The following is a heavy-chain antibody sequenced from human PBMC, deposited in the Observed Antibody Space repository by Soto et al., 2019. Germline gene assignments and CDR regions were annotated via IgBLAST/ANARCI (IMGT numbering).Heavy chain of an antibody. D-gene: IGHD3-22*01. CDR2: ISGSGGST. V-gene: IGHV3-23*01. Sequence: PGGSLRLSCAASGFTFSSYAMNWVRQAPGKGLEWVSSISGSGGSTYYANSVKGRFTISRDKSRNTLYLQMNSLRAEDTAVYYYAKNYDSSAYSLPNAFDIWGQGTMVTVSS. J-gene: IGHJ3*02. CDR3: AKNYDSSAYSLPNAFDI. CDR1: GFTFSSYA.